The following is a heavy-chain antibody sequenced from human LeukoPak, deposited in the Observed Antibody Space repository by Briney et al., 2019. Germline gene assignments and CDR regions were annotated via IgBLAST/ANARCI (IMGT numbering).Heavy chain of an antibody. CDR3: ARSSGYELDY. J-gene: IGHJ4*02. CDR2: ISRSGSTK. Sequence: AGGSLRLSCAASGFTFSDYNMRWIRQAPGKGLEWVSSISRSGSTKYYADSVKGRFAISRDNSKNTLYLQMNSLRAEDTAAYYCARSSGYELDYWGQGTLVTVSS. CDR1: GFTFSDYN. V-gene: IGHV3-11*04. D-gene: IGHD5-12*01.